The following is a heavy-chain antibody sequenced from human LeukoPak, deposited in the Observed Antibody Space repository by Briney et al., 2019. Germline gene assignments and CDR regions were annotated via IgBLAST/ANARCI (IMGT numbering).Heavy chain of an antibody. J-gene: IGHJ4*02. V-gene: IGHV3-30*18. CDR2: ISYDGSNK. CDR3: AKLPPSRYDSSGYYPPDFDY. Sequence: GGSLRLSCAASGFTFSSYGMHWVRQAPGKGLEWVAVISYDGSNKYYADSVKGRFTISRDNSKNTLYLQMNSLRAEDTAVYYCAKLPPSRYDSSGYYPPDFDYWGQGTLVTVSS. D-gene: IGHD3-22*01. CDR1: GFTFSSYG.